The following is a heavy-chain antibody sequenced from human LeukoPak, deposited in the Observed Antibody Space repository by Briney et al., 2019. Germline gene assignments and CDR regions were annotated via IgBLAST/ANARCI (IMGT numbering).Heavy chain of an antibody. V-gene: IGHV1-69*05. D-gene: IGHD6-19*01. CDR1: GGTFSSYA. J-gene: IGHJ5*02. CDR2: IIPIFGTA. Sequence: SVKVSCKASGGTFSSYAISWVRQAPGQGLEWMGGIIPIFGTANYAQKFQGKVTITTDESTSTAYMELSSLRSEDTAVYYCARDHAVAGTSWFDPWGQGTLVTVSS. CDR3: ARDHAVAGTSWFDP.